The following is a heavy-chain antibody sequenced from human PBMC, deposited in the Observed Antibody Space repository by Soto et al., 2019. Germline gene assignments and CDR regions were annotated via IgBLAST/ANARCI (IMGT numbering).Heavy chain of an antibody. CDR2: IYYSGST. V-gene: IGHV4-59*05. CDR1: RGSIGTYF. Sequence: PSETLSLTCTVSRGSIGTYFWTWIRQPPGKGLEWIGSIYYSGSTYYNASLKSRVTISVDTSKNQFSLKLSSVTAADTAVYYCARYIAARPEGYWFDPWGQGTLVTVSS. D-gene: IGHD6-6*01. CDR3: ARYIAARPEGYWFDP. J-gene: IGHJ5*02.